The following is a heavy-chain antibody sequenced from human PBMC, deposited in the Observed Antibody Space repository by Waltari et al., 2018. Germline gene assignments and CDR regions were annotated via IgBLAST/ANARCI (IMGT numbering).Heavy chain of an antibody. CDR3: ARGGDFWSGFLLADYYGMDV. J-gene: IGHJ6*02. V-gene: IGHV4-38-2*01. D-gene: IGHD3-3*01. CDR2: IYHSGST. Sequence: QVQLQESGPGLVKPSETLSITCAVSGYSISSGYYWGWIRQPPGKGLEWIGSIYHSGSTYYNPSLKSRVTISVDTSKNQFSRKLSSGTAADTAVYYCARGGDFWSGFLLADYYGMDVWGQGTTVTVSS. CDR1: GYSISSGYY.